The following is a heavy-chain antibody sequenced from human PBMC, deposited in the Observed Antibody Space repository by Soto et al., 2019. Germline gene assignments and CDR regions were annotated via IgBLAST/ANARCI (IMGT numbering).Heavy chain of an antibody. CDR2: INHSGST. CDR1: GGSFSGYY. D-gene: IGHD1-26*01. CDR3: ARIRSATYDDDAFDI. V-gene: IGHV4-34*01. J-gene: IGHJ3*02. Sequence: SETLSLTCAVYGGSFSGYYWSWIRQPPGKGLEWIGEINHSGSTNYNPSLKSRVTISVDTSKNQFSLKLSSVTAADTAVYYCARIRSATYDDDAFDIWGQGTMVTVSS.